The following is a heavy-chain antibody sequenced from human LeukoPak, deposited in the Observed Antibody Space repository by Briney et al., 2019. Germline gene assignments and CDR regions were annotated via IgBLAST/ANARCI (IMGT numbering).Heavy chain of an antibody. CDR2: IYHSGST. CDR1: GGSISSGGYS. J-gene: IGHJ4*02. CDR3: ACLYSSSSGGLVY. V-gene: IGHV4-30-2*01. Sequence: PSQTLSLTCAVSGGSISSGGYSWSWIRQPPGKGLEWIGYIYHSGSTYYNPSLKSRVTISVDRSKNQFSLKLSSVTAADTAVYYCACLYSSSSGGLVYWGQGTLVTVSS. D-gene: IGHD6-6*01.